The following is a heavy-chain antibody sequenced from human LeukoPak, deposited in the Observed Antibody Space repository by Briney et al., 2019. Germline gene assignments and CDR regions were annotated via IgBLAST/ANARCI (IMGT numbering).Heavy chain of an antibody. CDR3: ARVPPQATDGWVWFDP. D-gene: IGHD1-26*01. CDR1: GFTFSSYL. J-gene: IGHJ5*02. Sequence: GGSLRLSCAASGFTFSSYLMSWVRQAPGKGLEWVANIKQDGSEKYYVDSVKGRFTISRDNAKNSLYLQMNSLRAEDTAVYYCARVPPQATDGWVWFDPWGQGTLVTVSS. V-gene: IGHV3-7*01. CDR2: IKQDGSEK.